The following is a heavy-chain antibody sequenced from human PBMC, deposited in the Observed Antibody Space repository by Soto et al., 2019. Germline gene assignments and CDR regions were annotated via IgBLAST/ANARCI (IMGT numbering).Heavy chain of an antibody. D-gene: IGHD1-7*01. Sequence: SETLSLTCTVSGGSISSGDYYWSWIRQPPGKGLEWIGYIYYSGSTYYNPSLKSRVTISVDTSKNQFSLKLSSVTAADTAVYYCARGETGTTRVRVWFDPWGQGTLVTVSS. V-gene: IGHV4-30-4*01. CDR1: GGSISSGDYY. CDR2: IYYSGST. CDR3: ARGETGTTRVRVWFDP. J-gene: IGHJ5*02.